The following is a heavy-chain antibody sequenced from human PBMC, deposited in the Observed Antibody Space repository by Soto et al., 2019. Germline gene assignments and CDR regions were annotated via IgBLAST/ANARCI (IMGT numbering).Heavy chain of an antibody. J-gene: IGHJ6*02. CDR1: GYTFTSYG. V-gene: IGHV1-18*01. CDR3: ARNCFGAGSHPYYFGVDV. CDR2: ISSYNGNT. Sequence: ASVKVSCKASGYTFTSYGISWVRQAPGQGLEWMGWISSYNGNTKYAQKLQGRVTITTDTSASTAYMELSSLRSEDTAVYYCARNCFGAGSHPYYFGVDVRAQRTTVTGSS. D-gene: IGHD3-10*01.